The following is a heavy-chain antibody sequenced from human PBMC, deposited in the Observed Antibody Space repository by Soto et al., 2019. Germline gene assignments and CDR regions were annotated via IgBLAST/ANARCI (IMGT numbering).Heavy chain of an antibody. CDR1: GGSISSSSYY. Sequence: SETLSLTCTVSGGSISSSSYYWGWIRQPPGKGLEWIGRIYYSGSTYYNPSLKSRVTISVDTSKNQFSLKLSSVTAADTAVYYCARGVWFGEYEYYFDYWGQGTLVTVSS. J-gene: IGHJ4*02. CDR3: ARGVWFGEYEYYFDY. V-gene: IGHV4-39*01. CDR2: IYYSGST. D-gene: IGHD3-10*01.